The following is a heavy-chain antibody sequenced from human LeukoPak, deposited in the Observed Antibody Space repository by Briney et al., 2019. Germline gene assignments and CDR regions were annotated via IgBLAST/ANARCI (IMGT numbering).Heavy chain of an antibody. J-gene: IGHJ4*02. CDR3: ARKTDYYYDSSGLDY. Sequence: EASVKVSCKASGYTFTSYGISWVRQAPGQGLEWMGWISAYNGNTNYAQKLQGRVTMTTDTSTSTAYMELRSLRSDGTAVYYCARKTDYYYDSSGLDYWGQGTLVTVSS. D-gene: IGHD3-22*01. V-gene: IGHV1-18*01. CDR1: GYTFTSYG. CDR2: ISAYNGNT.